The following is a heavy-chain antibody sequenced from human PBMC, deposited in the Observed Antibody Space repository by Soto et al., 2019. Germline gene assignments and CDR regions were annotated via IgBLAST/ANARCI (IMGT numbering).Heavy chain of an antibody. CDR2: IFWDDDK. J-gene: IGHJ4*02. CDR3: AHRLGEFGSRLAFDY. D-gene: IGHD3-16*01. CDR1: GFSLSSSGVS. V-gene: IGHV2-5*02. Sequence: QVSLKESGPTLVKPTQTLTLTCTFSGFSLSSSGVSVGWIRQPPGKALEWLALIFWDDDKRYSPSLKSRLTFTKDTSGNQVVLTLTDMDPVDTATYYCAHRLGEFGSRLAFDYWGQGTLVTVSS.